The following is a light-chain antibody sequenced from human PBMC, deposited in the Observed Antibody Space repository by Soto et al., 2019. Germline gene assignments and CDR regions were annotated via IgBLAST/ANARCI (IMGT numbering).Light chain of an antibody. CDR2: GAS. Sequence: EIVMTQSPATLSVSPGESATLSCRASQSVSTNLAWYQQKPGQAPRLLIYGASTRATDIPARFSGSGSGTEFTLTTNSLQSADFAVYYCQQYKNWPPWTFGQGTMVEI. CDR1: QSVSTN. J-gene: IGKJ1*01. CDR3: QQYKNWPPWT. V-gene: IGKV3-15*01.